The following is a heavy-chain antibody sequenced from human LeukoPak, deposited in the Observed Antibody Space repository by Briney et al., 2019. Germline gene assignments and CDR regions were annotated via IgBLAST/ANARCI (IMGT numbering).Heavy chain of an antibody. CDR2: INPSGGST. CDR1: GYTFTSYY. D-gene: IGHD2-2*01. J-gene: IGHJ6*02. V-gene: IGHV1-46*01. CDR3: AREDVEPDVKYYYGMDV. Sequence: ASVKVSCKASGYTFTSYYMHWVRQAPGQGLEWMGIINPSGGSTSYAQKFQGRVTMTRDTSTSTVYMELSSLRSEDTAVYYCAREDVEPDVKYYYGMDVWGQGTTVTVSS.